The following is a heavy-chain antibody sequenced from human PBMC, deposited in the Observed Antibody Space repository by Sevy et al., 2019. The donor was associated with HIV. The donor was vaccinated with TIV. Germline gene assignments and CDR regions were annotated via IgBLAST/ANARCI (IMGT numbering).Heavy chain of an antibody. D-gene: IGHD2-15*01. J-gene: IGHJ4*02. CDR2: INPNTGGT. CDR3: AKDRSLDIVVVVAVYFDY. V-gene: IGHV1-2*02. CDR1: GYTFTGYY. Sequence: ASVKVSYKASGYTFTGYYMHWVRQAPGQGLEWVGWINPNTGGTNYAQKFQGRVTMTRDTSISTVYMELSRLRSDDTAVYYCAKDRSLDIVVVVAVYFDYWGQGTLVTVSS.